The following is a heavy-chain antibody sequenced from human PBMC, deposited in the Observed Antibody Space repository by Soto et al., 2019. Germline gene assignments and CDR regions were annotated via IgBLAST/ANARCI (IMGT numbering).Heavy chain of an antibody. V-gene: IGHV4-59*01. CDR2: VSNSGSA. D-gene: IGHD6-13*01. CDR3: ARYRREAVAGYTLDN. Sequence: SETLSLTGTVSGGSISSNYWTWIRQPPGKGLEWIGYVSNSGSASYNPSIKSRFTISEDTSKSQFSLKVNSMTAADTAVYYCARYRREAVAGYTLDNWGQGILVTVSS. J-gene: IGHJ4*02. CDR1: GGSISSNY.